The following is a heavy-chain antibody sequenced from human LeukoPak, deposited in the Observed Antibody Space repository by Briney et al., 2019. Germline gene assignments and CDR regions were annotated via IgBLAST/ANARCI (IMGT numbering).Heavy chain of an antibody. D-gene: IGHD3-22*01. CDR3: ARADRAITMIVVVTYFDY. CDR1: GFTFSSYW. V-gene: IGHV3-7*01. J-gene: IGHJ4*02. Sequence: GGSLRLSCAASGFTFSSYWMSWVRQAPGKGLEWVANIKQDGSEKYYVDSVKGRFTISRDNAKNSLYLQMNSLRAEDTAVYYCARADRAITMIVVVTYFDYWGQGTLVTVSS. CDR2: IKQDGSEK.